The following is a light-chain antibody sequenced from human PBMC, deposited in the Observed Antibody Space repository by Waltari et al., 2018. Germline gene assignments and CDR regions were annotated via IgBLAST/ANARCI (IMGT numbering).Light chain of an antibody. CDR1: QSVGNN. V-gene: IGKV3-15*01. J-gene: IGKJ2*01. CDR3: QQYNNWPYT. Sequence: VLTQFPDTLSVSPGERATLSCRASQSVGNNFAWYQQKPGQAPRLLIYGASSRATGIPARFSASGSRTEFVLTISSLQSEDSAVYYCQQYNNWPYTFGQGTKLEIK. CDR2: GAS.